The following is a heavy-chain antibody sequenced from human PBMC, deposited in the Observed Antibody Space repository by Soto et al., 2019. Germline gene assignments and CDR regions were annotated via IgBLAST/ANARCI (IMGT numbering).Heavy chain of an antibody. V-gene: IGHV4-61*03. J-gene: IGHJ4*02. Sequence: SETLSLTCTVSGGSVSSGNYYWGWIRQPPGKGLEWIGYIYYSGSFNYNPSLKSRVTISVDTSKKYFSLRLKSMTAADTAVYYCAGGGGVTATFDCWGRGTLVTVSS. D-gene: IGHD3-10*01. CDR2: IYYSGSF. CDR3: AGGGGVTATFDC. CDR1: GGSVSSGNYY.